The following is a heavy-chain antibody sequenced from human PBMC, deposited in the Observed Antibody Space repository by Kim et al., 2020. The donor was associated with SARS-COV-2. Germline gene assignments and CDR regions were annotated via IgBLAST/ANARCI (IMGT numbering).Heavy chain of an antibody. CDR2: IYYSGST. D-gene: IGHD2-2*01. V-gene: IGHV4-31*03. CDR3: ARGEVCSSTSCPYLDYYYMDV. Sequence: SETLSLTCTVSGGSISSGGYYWSWIRQHPGKGLEWIGYIYYSGSTYYNPSLKSRVTISVDTSKNQFSLKLSSVTAAGTAVYYCARGEVCSSTSCPYLDYYYMDVWGKGTTVSVSS. CDR1: GGSISSGGYY. J-gene: IGHJ6*03.